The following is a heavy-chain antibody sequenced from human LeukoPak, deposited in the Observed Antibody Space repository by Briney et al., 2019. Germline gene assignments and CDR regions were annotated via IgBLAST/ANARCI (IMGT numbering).Heavy chain of an antibody. CDR2: MNPNSGNT. D-gene: IGHD1-26*01. J-gene: IGHJ4*02. V-gene: IGHV1-8*01. CDR3: ARRKKWELHADY. CDR1: VYTFTSYD. Sequence: PAASVKVSCKASVYTFTSYDINWVRQATGQGLEWMGWMNPNSGNTGYAQKFQGRVTMTRNTSISTAYMELSSLRSEDTAVYYCARRKKWELHADYWGQGTLVTVSS.